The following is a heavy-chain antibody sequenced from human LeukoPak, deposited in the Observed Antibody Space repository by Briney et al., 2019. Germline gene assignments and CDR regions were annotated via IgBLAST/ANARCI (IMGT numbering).Heavy chain of an antibody. J-gene: IGHJ4*02. Sequence: SETLSLTCTVSGGSISGNYWSWIRQPPGRGLEWIGFISYSGDTIYNASLKSRVTISLDTSKNQFSLKLSSVTAADTAVYYCARHGGSYTFDYWGQGTLVAVSS. CDR3: ARHGGSYTFDY. CDR1: GGSISGNY. CDR2: ISYSGDT. D-gene: IGHD1-26*01. V-gene: IGHV4-59*08.